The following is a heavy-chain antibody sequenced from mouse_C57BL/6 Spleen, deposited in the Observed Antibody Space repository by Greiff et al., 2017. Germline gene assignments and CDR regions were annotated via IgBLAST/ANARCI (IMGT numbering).Heavy chain of an antibody. CDR2: INPNNCGT. J-gene: IGHJ4*01. V-gene: IGHV1-26*01. Sequence: VQLKQSGPELVKPGASVKISCKASGYTFTDYYMNWVKQSHGKSLEWIGDINPNNCGTSYNQKFKGKATLTVDKSSSTAYMELRSLTSEDSAVYYCARAAMDYWGQGTSVTVSS. CDR3: ARAAMDY. CDR1: GYTFTDYY.